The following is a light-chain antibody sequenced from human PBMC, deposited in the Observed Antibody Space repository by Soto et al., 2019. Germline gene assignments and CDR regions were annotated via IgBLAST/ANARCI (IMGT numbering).Light chain of an antibody. V-gene: IGLV2-14*01. J-gene: IGLJ3*02. Sequence: ALTQPASVSGSPGQSITISCTGTSSDVGGYNYVSWYQQHPGKAPKLMIYEVSNRPSGVSNRLSGSKSGNTASLTISGRQAEDEADYYCSSYTSSSTRVFGGGTKLTVL. CDR3: SSYTSSSTRV. CDR1: SSDVGGYNY. CDR2: EVS.